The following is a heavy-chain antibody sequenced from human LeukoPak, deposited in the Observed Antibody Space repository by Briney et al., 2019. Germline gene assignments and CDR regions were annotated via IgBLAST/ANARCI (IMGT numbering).Heavy chain of an antibody. D-gene: IGHD6-19*01. CDR1: GYTLTELS. Sequence: ASVKVSCKVSGYTLTELSMHWVRQAPGKGLDWMGGFDPEDGETIYAQKFQGRVTMTEDTSADTAHMELSSLRSEDTAVYYCATLSSGWSYAMLNFDNWGQGTLVTVSS. CDR3: ATLSSGWSYAMLNFDN. V-gene: IGHV1-24*01. J-gene: IGHJ4*02. CDR2: FDPEDGET.